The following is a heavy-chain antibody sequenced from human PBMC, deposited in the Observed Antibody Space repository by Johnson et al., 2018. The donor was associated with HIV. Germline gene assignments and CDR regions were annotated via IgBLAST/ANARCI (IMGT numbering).Heavy chain of an antibody. Sequence: VQLVESGGGLVQPGGSLRLSCPASGFTFRSYWMNWVRQAPGQGLEWVGFIRSNAYGGPTEYAASVKGRCTISRDDSKSIAYLQMNSLKTEDTAVYYCTRDFNAGSPDGAFDIWGQGTMVTVSS. D-gene: IGHD5-24*01. J-gene: IGHJ3*02. V-gene: IGHV3-49*04. CDR1: GFTFRSYW. CDR3: TRDFNAGSPDGAFDI. CDR2: IRSNAYGGPT.